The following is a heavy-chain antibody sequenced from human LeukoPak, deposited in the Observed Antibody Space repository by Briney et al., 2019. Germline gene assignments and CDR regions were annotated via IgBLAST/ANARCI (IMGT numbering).Heavy chain of an antibody. D-gene: IGHD6-13*01. Sequence: GGSLRLSCAASRFTFSNYAMTWGRQTPGKGLEWVSAISASAGTTYYADSVKGRFTISRDNSKNTLYLQMNSLRVDDTALYYCAKGGSSWSYYFDYWGQGTLVTVSS. CDR1: RFTFSNYA. CDR3: AKGGSSWSYYFDY. J-gene: IGHJ4*02. CDR2: ISASAGTT. V-gene: IGHV3-23*01.